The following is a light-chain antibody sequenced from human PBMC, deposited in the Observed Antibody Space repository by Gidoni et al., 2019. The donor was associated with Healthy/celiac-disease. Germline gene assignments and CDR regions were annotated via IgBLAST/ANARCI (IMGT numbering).Light chain of an antibody. V-gene: IGLV1-44*01. J-gene: IGLJ2*01. Sequence: QSVLTQPPSASGTPGQRFTISCSGSSSNIGSNTVYWYQQLPGTAPKLLIYSNNQRPSGVPDRFSGSKSGTSASLAISGLQSEDEADYYCAAWDDSLREVFGGGTKLTVL. CDR2: SNN. CDR1: SSNIGSNT. CDR3: AAWDDSLREV.